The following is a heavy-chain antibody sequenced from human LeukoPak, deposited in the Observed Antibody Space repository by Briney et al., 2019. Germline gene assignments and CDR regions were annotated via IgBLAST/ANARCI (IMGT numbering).Heavy chain of an antibody. V-gene: IGHV1-8*01. CDR3: AIGAVSSHGMDV. J-gene: IGHJ6*02. CDR1: GYTVRSYD. CDR2: KNPNSGRT. Sequence: GSLRVSCTASGYTVRSYDINWVRQATGQGLEWMGVKNPNSGRTDFAQKFEGRFTMTTDTSISTAYMELSSLTSEDTAVYYCAIGAVSSHGMDVWGQGTTVTVSS. D-gene: IGHD6-19*01.